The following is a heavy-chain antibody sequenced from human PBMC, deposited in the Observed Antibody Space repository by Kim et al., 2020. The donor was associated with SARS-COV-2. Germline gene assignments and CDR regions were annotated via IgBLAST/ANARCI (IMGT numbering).Heavy chain of an antibody. D-gene: IGHD5-18*01. CDR2: INPSGGST. Sequence: ASVKVSCKASGYTFTSYYMHWVRQAPGQGLEWMGIINPSGGSTSYAQKFQGRVTMTRDTSTSTVYMELSSLRSEDTAVYYCARDNTQLWLHVHYYYGMDVWGQGTTVTVSS. V-gene: IGHV1-46*01. CDR3: ARDNTQLWLHVHYYYGMDV. CDR1: GYTFTSYY. J-gene: IGHJ6*02.